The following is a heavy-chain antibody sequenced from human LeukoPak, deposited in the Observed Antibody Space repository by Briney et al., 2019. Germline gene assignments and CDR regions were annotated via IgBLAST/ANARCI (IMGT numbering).Heavy chain of an antibody. V-gene: IGHV3-33*01. CDR3: VTVDRDAFDI. J-gene: IGHJ3*02. CDR2: IWYDGSNK. CDR1: GFTFSSYG. Sequence: GGSLRLSCAASGFTFSSYGMHWVRQAPGRGLEWVAVIWYDGSNKYYADSVKGRFTISRDSSKNTLYLQMNSLRAEDTAVYYCVTVDRDAFDIWGQGTMVTVSS.